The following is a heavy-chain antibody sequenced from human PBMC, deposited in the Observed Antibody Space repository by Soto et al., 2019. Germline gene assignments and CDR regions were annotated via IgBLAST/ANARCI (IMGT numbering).Heavy chain of an antibody. CDR3: AKERHSSGWYLDLGLWHDGYDI. D-gene: IGHD6-19*01. CDR1: GDSVSSNSAA. Sequence: PPQTLSLTCAISGDSVSSNSAAWNWIRQSPSRGLEWLGRTYYRSKWYNDYAVSVKSRITINPDTSKNQFSLQLNSVTPEDTAVYYCAKERHSSGWYLDLGLWHDGYDIWGQGRMVTVS. V-gene: IGHV6-1*01. J-gene: IGHJ3*02. CDR2: TYYRSKWYN.